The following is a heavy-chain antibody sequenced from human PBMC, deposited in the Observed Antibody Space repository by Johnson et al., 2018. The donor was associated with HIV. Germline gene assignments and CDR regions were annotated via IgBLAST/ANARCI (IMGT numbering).Heavy chain of an antibody. CDR3: ARDGDFDAFDI. V-gene: IGHV3-30*19. D-gene: IGHD4-17*01. CDR2: ISDEGSNK. CDR1: GFTFSNYG. Sequence: VQLVESGGGVVQPGRSLRLSCAASGFTFSNYGMHWVRQAPGKGLEWVAVISDEGSNKYYADSVKGRFTISRDNSENTLYLQMNSLRTEDTAVYYCARDGDFDAFDIWGQGTVVTVSS. J-gene: IGHJ3*02.